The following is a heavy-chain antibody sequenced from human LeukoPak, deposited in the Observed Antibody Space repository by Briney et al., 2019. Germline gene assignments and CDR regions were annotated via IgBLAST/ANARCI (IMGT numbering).Heavy chain of an antibody. Sequence: GGSLRLSCAASGFTVSSNYMSWVRQAPGKGLEWVSVIYSGGSTYYADSVKGRFTISRDNSKNTLYLQMNSLRAEDTAVYYCARESTVAGNDYWGQGTPVTVSS. J-gene: IGHJ4*02. CDR2: IYSGGST. D-gene: IGHD6-19*01. CDR1: GFTVSSNY. V-gene: IGHV3-66*01. CDR3: ARESTVAGNDY.